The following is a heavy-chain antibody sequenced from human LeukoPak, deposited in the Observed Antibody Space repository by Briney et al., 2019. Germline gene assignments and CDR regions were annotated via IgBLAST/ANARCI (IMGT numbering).Heavy chain of an antibody. CDR2: IYYSGST. D-gene: IGHD6-6*01. CDR3: ACLSAYSSSSGPLRFADY. V-gene: IGHV4-39*01. Sequence: SETLSLTCTVSGGSISSSSYYWGWIRQPPGKGLEWIGSIYYSGSTYYNPSLKSRVTISVDTSKNQFSLKLSSVTAADTAVYYCACLSAYSSSSGPLRFADYWGQGTLVTVSS. J-gene: IGHJ4*02. CDR1: GGSISSSSYY.